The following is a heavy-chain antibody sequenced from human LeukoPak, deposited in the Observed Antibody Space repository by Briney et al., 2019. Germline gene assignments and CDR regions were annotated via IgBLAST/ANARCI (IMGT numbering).Heavy chain of an antibody. J-gene: IGHJ5*02. Sequence: KTSETLSLTCTVSGGSISSSSYYWGWIRQPPGKGLEWIGSIYYSGSTYYNPSLKSRVTISVDTSKNQFSLKLSSVTAADTAVYYCARDPTHRRYCSSTSCYMLGWFDPWGQGTLVTVSS. CDR2: IYYSGST. V-gene: IGHV4-39*02. D-gene: IGHD2-2*02. CDR1: GGSISSSSYY. CDR3: ARDPTHRRYCSSTSCYMLGWFDP.